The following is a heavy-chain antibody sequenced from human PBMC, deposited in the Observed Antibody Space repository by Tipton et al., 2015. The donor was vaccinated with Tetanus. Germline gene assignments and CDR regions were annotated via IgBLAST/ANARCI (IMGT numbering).Heavy chain of an antibody. CDR1: GGLITTGGYS. CDR3: VRGRGLGEYSFGFEY. Sequence: GLVKPSQTLSLTCTVSGGLITTGGYSWGWIRQPPGQGLEWLGYIYQTDSTYYNPSVRSRLTLSLQRSKNQVSLKLSSVTAADTAVYYCVRGRGLGEYSFGFEYWGQGALVTVTS. V-gene: IGHV4-30-2*01. D-gene: IGHD5-12*01. J-gene: IGHJ4*02. CDR2: IYQTDST.